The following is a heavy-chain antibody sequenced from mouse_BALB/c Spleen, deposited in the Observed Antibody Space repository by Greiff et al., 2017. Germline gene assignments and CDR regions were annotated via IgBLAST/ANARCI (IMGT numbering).Heavy chain of an antibody. CDR2: IRNKANGYTT. D-gene: IGHD3-3*01. CDR1: GFTFTDYY. Sequence: EVQLQQSGGGLVQPGGSLRLSCATSGFTFTDYYMSWVRQPPGKALEWLGFIRNKANGYTTEYSASVKGRFTISRDISQSILYLQMNTLRAEDSATYYCAREGLIHYFDYWGQGTTLTVSS. J-gene: IGHJ2*01. V-gene: IGHV7-3*02. CDR3: AREGLIHYFDY.